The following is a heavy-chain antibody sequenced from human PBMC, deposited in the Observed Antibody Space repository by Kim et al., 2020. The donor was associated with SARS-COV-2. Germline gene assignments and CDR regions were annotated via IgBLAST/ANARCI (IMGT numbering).Heavy chain of an antibody. CDR3: ASAEGWLQFCGY. D-gene: IGHD5-12*01. V-gene: IGHV1-69*01. J-gene: IGHJ4*02. Sequence: NYAQKFQGRVTITADESTSTAYMELSSLRSEDTAVYYCASAEGWLQFCGYWGQGTLVTVSS.